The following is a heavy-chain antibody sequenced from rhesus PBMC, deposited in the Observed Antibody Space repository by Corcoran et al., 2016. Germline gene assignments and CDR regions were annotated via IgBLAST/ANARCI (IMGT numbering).Heavy chain of an antibody. CDR2: IDGNSAHI. CDR1: GGTITGYY. CDR3: ARDSGSWKYIRFDI. V-gene: IGHV4-73*01. D-gene: IGHD6-25*01. Sequence: QVKLQQWGEGLVKPSETLSHTCAVYGGTITGYYWSWIRQPPGKGLEWSGHIDGNSAHINYSPSLKNRVPILQDTSKNQVSLKLRSATAAGTAVYYCARDSGSWKYIRFDIWGPGVLVTVPS. J-gene: IGHJ5-1*01.